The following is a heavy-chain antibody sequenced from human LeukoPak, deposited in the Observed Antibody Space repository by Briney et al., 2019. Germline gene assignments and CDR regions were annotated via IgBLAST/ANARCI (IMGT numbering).Heavy chain of an antibody. J-gene: IGHJ4*02. CDR2: IYHSGST. CDR1: GGSISSGGYY. CDR3: ASSSWYVGPIDY. V-gene: IGHV4-30-2*01. D-gene: IGHD6-13*01. Sequence: SETLSLTCTVSGGSISSGGYYWSWIRQPPGKGLEWIGYIYHSGSTYYNPPLKSRVTISVDRSKNQFSLKLSSVTAADTAVYYCASSSWYVGPIDYWGQGTLVTVSS.